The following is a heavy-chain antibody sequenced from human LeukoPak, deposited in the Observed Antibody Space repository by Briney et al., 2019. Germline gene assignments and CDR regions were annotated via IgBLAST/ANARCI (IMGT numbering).Heavy chain of an antibody. CDR1: GGSFSGYY. D-gene: IGHD2-2*01. CDR3: ARRDQGPHYFDY. Sequence: PSETLSLTCAVYGGSFSGYYWSWIRQPPGKGLEWIGEINHSGSTNYNPSLKSRVTISVDTSKNQFSLKLSSVTAADTAVYYCARRDQGPHYFDYWGQGTLVTVSS. CDR2: INHSGST. J-gene: IGHJ4*02. V-gene: IGHV4-34*01.